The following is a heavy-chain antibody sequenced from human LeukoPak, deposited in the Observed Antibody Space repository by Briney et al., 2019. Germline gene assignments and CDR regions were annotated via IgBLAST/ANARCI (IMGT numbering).Heavy chain of an antibody. CDR1: GYTFTGYY. Sequence: ASVKVSCKASGYTFTGYYMHWVRQAPGQGLEWMGWINPNSGGTNYAQKFQGRVTMTRDTSISTAYMELSRLRSDDTAVYYCARAPRIAVAGTNYYYYYMDVWGKGTTVTVSS. J-gene: IGHJ6*03. V-gene: IGHV1-2*02. D-gene: IGHD6-19*01. CDR2: INPNSGGT. CDR3: ARAPRIAVAGTNYYYYYMDV.